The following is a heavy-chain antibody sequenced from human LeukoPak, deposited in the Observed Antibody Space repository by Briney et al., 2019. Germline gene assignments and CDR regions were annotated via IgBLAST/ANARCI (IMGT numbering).Heavy chain of an antibody. CDR2: INPNGGGT. D-gene: IGHD6-19*01. Sequence: ASVKVSCKASGYTFTGYYIHWVRQAPGQGLEWMGWINPNGGGTNYAQNFQGRVTMTRDTSISTAYMELSRLRSDDTALYYCARENNSGWYRKAAFDYWGQGTLVSVTS. J-gene: IGHJ4*02. V-gene: IGHV1-2*02. CDR1: GYTFTGYY. CDR3: ARENNSGWYRKAAFDY.